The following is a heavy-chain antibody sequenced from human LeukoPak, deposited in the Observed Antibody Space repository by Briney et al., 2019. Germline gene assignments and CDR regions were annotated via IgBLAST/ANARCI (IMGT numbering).Heavy chain of an antibody. J-gene: IGHJ4*02. Sequence: ASVKVSWKASGYTFTSYYMHWVRQDPGQGLEWMEIINPSGGSTSYAQKFQGRVTMTRDMSTSTVYMELSSLRSEDTAVYYCAREDIVATILFDYWGQGTLVTVSS. V-gene: IGHV1-46*01. CDR2: INPSGGST. CDR1: GYTFTSYY. D-gene: IGHD5-12*01. CDR3: AREDIVATILFDY.